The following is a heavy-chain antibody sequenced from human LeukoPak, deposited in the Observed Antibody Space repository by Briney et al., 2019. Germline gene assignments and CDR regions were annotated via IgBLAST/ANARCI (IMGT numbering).Heavy chain of an antibody. CDR1: GFTFYMYA. CDR3: AKDRPNFHENSGHYYRRDGDS. V-gene: IGHV3-23*01. CDR2: MCGTAGCT. D-gene: IGHD3-22*01. Sequence: GGSLTLSCQASGFTFYMYAMSWVRRAPGKGLEWVASMCGTAGCTFYPDSVKGRFTISRDNSKNVLYLRMNSLTAEDTAIYYCAKDRPNFHENSGHYYRRDGDSWGQGTLVTVSS. J-gene: IGHJ5*01.